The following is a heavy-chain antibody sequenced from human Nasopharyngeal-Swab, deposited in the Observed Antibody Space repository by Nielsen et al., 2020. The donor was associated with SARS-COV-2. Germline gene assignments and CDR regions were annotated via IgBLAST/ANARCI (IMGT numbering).Heavy chain of an antibody. V-gene: IGHV3-30*04. CDR1: GVTFSSYT. J-gene: IGHJ3*02. CDR3: GRGGKLGALDI. D-gene: IGHD3-16*01. Sequence: GESLKISCAASGVTFSSYTIHWVRQAPGKGLEWVAVISHNGKNKYYADSVKGRFTISRDNAKNSLELQMNSLRVEDTAVYYCGRGGKLGALDIWGQGTMVTVSS. CDR2: ISHNGKNK.